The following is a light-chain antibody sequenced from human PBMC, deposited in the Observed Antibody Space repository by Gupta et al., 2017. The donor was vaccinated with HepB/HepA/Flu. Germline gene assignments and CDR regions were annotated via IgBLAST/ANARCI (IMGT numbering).Light chain of an antibody. Sequence: VLTQSPDTLSLSPGESVTLSCRASQSITNKYVAWYQQRRGLAPRLLIFAASRRATGISDRFTGGGSGTDFSLTINRLEPEDFAMYFCQQDHSSPFTFGQGTNVAIK. J-gene: IGKJ2*01. CDR3: QQDHSSPFT. CDR1: QSITNKY. CDR2: AAS. V-gene: IGKV3-20*01.